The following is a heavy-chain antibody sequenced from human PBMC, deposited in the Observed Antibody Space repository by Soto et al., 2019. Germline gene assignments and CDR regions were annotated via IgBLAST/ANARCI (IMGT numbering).Heavy chain of an antibody. Sequence: QLQLQESGPGLVKPSETLSLTCTVSGGSISSSSYYWGWIRQPPGKGLEWIGSIYYSGSTYYNPSLTSRVPISVDTSKNQFSLKLSSVTAADTAVYYGARAKIWFGESGVWGQGTLVTVSS. V-gene: IGHV4-39*01. J-gene: IGHJ4*02. CDR2: IYYSGST. CDR1: GGSISSSSYY. CDR3: ARAKIWFGESGV. D-gene: IGHD3-10*01.